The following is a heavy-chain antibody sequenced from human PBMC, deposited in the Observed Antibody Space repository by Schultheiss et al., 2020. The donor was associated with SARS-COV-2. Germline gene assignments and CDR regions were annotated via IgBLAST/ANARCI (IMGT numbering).Heavy chain of an antibody. CDR2: IYHNENT. Sequence: SETLSLTCAVSGGSISTTNWWGWVRQPPGRGLEWIGDIYHNENTNYNPSLKSRVTMSVEKSKNQFSLKLSSVTAADTAVYYCARPTYYDFWSGFSRVPTNDAFDIWGQGTMVTVSS. CDR3: ARPTYYDFWSGFSRVPTNDAFDI. J-gene: IGHJ3*02. V-gene: IGHV4-4*02. CDR1: GGSISTTNW. D-gene: IGHD3-3*01.